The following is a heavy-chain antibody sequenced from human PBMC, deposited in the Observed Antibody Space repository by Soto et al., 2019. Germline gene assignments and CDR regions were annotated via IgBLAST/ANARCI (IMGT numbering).Heavy chain of an antibody. CDR1: GFTVSSYA. CDR2: FTGSDSST. V-gene: IGHV3-23*01. D-gene: IGHD6-19*01. CDR3: AKAVAEVHYCYGMDV. J-gene: IGHJ6*02. Sequence: EVQLLASGGGLVQPGGSLRLSCAASGFTVSSYAMRWVRQAPGKGLEWVSTFTGSDSSTYYADSVKGRFTISRDNSKNTLYLQMNSLTAEDAAVYYCAKAVAEVHYCYGMDVWGQGTTVTVSS.